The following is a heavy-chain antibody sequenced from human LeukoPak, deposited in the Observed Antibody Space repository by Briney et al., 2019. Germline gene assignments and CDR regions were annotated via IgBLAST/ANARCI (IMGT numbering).Heavy chain of an antibody. V-gene: IGHV4-30-4*08. J-gene: IGHJ4*02. CDR1: GGSISSGDYY. Sequence: KTSETLSLTCTVSGGSISSGDYYWSWIRQPPGKGLEWIGYIYYSGSTYYNPSLKSRVTISVDTSKNQFSLKLSSVTAADTAVYYCARGGNLDYFDYWGQGTLVTVSS. D-gene: IGHD4-23*01. CDR3: ARGGNLDYFDY. CDR2: IYYSGST.